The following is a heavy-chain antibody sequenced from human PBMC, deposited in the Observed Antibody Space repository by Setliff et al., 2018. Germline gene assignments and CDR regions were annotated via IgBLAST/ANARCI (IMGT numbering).Heavy chain of an antibody. V-gene: IGHV3-48*04. Sequence: AGGSLRLSCAASGFTFSTYSINWVRQAPGKGLEWIAYISSRSNTTYYTDSVKGRFAISRDDGKNSLYLQMNSLRAEDTAVYYCSTKGVPGTGGQGTRVTVSS. D-gene: IGHD1-1*01. CDR3: STKGVPGT. CDR1: GFTFSTYS. CDR2: ISSRSNTT. J-gene: IGHJ4*02.